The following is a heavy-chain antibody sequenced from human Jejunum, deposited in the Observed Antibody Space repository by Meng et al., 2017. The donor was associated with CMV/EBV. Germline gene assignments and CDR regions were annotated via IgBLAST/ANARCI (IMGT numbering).Heavy chain of an antibody. D-gene: IGHD5-24*01. Sequence: SGFSFYSHAMSWVRQAPGKGLEWVAAISGSGANILYADSVKGRFTISRDNSKNTLYLQMDSLRAEEAAIYYCAKDRSFTIRGYFDYWGQGTLVTVSS. V-gene: IGHV3-23*01. J-gene: IGHJ4*02. CDR2: ISGSGANI. CDR1: GFSFYSHA. CDR3: AKDRSFTIRGYFDY.